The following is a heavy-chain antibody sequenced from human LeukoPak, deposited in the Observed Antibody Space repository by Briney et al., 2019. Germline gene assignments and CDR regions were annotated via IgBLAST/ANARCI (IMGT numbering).Heavy chain of an antibody. CDR1: GFTFSSYA. CDR2: ISYDGSNK. D-gene: IGHD6-19*01. J-gene: IGHJ4*02. CDR3: ARDRGFSSGWPLGY. Sequence: PGGSLRLSCAASGFTFSSYAMHWVRQAPGKGLEWVAVISYDGSNKYYADSVKGRFTISRDNSKNALYLQMNSLRAEDTAVYYCARDRGFSSGWPLGYWGQGTLVTVSS. V-gene: IGHV3-30-3*01.